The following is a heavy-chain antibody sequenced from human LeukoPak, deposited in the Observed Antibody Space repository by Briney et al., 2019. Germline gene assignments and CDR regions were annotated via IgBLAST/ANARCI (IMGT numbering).Heavy chain of an antibody. CDR2: IRGDNGNT. V-gene: IGHV1-18*01. CDR3: ARVDLLTGYYFFDY. Sequence: ASVKVSCKASGYTFSNYGISWVRPAPGQGLEWVGWIRGDNGNTNYAQKLQGRVTMTTDTSTSTAYMELRSLGSDETAVYYCARVDLLTGYYFFDYWGQGTLVTVSS. J-gene: IGHJ4*02. D-gene: IGHD3-9*01. CDR1: GYTFSNYG.